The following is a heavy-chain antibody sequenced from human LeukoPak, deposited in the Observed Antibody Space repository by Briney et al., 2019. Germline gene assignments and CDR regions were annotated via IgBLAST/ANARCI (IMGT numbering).Heavy chain of an antibody. CDR1: GFTFSSYA. V-gene: IGHV3-23*01. J-gene: IGHJ4*02. Sequence: PGGSLRLSCAASGFTFSSYAMSWVRQAAGKGLEWVSSISTSGGRTFYTDSVKGRFTISRDNSKITLYLQMNSLRAEDTAVSYCANSYNGYESKPDYWGQGTLVTVSS. D-gene: IGHD5-12*01. CDR3: ANSYNGYESKPDY. CDR2: ISTSGGRT.